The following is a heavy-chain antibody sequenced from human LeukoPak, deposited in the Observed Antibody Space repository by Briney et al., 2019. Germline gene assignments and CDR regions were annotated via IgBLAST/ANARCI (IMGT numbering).Heavy chain of an antibody. V-gene: IGHV7-4-1*02. CDR2: INTNTGNP. J-gene: IGHJ3*02. CDR3: ARDDGVITEAFDI. D-gene: IGHD3-10*01. Sequence: ASVKVSCKASGYTFTSYAMNWVRQAPGQGLEWMGWINTNTGNPTYAQGFTGRFVFSLDTSVSTAYLQINSLEAEDSAFYYCARDDGVITEAFDIWGQGTMVTVSS. CDR1: GYTFTSYA.